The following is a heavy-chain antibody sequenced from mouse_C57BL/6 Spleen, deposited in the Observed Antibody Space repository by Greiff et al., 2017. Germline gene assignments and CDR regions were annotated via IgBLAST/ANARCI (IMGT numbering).Heavy chain of an antibody. Sequence: VQLQQSGPELVKPGASVKISCKASGYAFSSSWMNWVKQRPGKGLEWIGRIYPGDGDTNYNGKFKGKATLTADKSSSTAYMQLSSLTSEDSAVYFCASSPIYYGKGFAYWGQGTLVTVSA. J-gene: IGHJ3*01. D-gene: IGHD2-1*01. CDR2: IYPGDGDT. CDR1: GYAFSSSW. CDR3: ASSPIYYGKGFAY. V-gene: IGHV1-82*01.